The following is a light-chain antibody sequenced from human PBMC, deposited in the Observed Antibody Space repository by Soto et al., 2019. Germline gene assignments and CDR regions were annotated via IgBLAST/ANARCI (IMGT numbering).Light chain of an antibody. CDR1: SSDIGAYNH. J-gene: IGLJ1*01. Sequence: QSALTQPASVSGSPGQWITISCTGTSSDIGAYNHVSWYQQNPGKAPQLIIYEANNRPSGLSNRFSASKSGNAASLTISGLQAEDEADYFCCSFTTSGTLVFGTGTKVTVL. CDR2: EAN. CDR3: CSFTTSGTLV. V-gene: IGLV2-14*01.